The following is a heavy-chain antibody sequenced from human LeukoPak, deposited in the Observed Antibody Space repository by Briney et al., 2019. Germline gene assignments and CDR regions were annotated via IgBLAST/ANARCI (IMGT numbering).Heavy chain of an antibody. CDR3: AKDPTGDPDYFDY. D-gene: IGHD7-27*01. CDR1: GFTFSTYS. V-gene: IGHV3-23*01. J-gene: IGHJ4*02. Sequence: PGGSLRLSCAASGFTFSTYSMNWVRQAPGKGLEWVSGISGRGGSTYYADSVKGRFTISRDNSRNTLYLQMNSLRADDTAVYYCAKDPTGDPDYFDYWGQGTLVTVSS. CDR2: ISGRGGST.